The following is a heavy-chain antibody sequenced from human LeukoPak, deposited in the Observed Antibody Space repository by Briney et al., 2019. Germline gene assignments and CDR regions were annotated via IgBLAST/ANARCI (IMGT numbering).Heavy chain of an antibody. CDR3: ARALKYNSAYDWGGDC. D-gene: IGHD5-12*01. V-gene: IGHV3-74*01. Sequence: GGSLRLSCAASGFTFSTYFMQWVRQVPGKGLVRVSRINSDGSGADYADSVKGRFTISRDNAKNTLYLQMNSLRAEDTAVYYCARALKYNSAYDWGGDCWGQGTLVTVSS. CDR2: INSDGSGA. CDR1: GFTFSTYF. J-gene: IGHJ4*02.